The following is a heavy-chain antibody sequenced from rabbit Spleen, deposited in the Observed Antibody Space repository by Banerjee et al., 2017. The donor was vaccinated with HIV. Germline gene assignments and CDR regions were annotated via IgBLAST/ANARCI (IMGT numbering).Heavy chain of an antibody. CDR2: TEPIFGTT. J-gene: IGHJ4*01. V-gene: IGHV1S7*01. Sequence: QELVESGGGLVQAGESLTLSCKASGIDFSSYAMTWVRQAPGKGLEWIGLTEPIFGTTYYANWVNGRFTISSHNAQNTLYLQLHSLTAADTATYLCVRGASGSGYYSLWGPGTLVTVS. CDR1: GIDFSSYA. CDR3: VRGASGSGYYSL. D-gene: IGHD1-1*01.